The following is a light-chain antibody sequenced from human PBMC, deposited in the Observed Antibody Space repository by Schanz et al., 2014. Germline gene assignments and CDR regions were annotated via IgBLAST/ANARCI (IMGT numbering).Light chain of an antibody. CDR1: SSDDGGTNY. CDR3: NSFTSSHTHV. CDR2: DVS. V-gene: IGLV2-14*01. Sequence: QSALTQPASVSGSPGQSITLSCTGTSSDDGGTNYVSWYQQHPGKVPKLMIYDVSNRPSGVSNRFSGSKSGNTASLTISGLQAEDEADYYCNSFTSSHTHVFGGGTKLTVL. J-gene: IGLJ3*02.